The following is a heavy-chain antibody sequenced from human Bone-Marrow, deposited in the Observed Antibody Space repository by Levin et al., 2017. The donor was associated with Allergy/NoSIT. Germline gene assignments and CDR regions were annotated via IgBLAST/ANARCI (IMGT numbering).Heavy chain of an antibody. CDR1: GFTFSSYA. V-gene: IGHV3-23*01. J-gene: IGHJ3*02. Sequence: GGSLRLSCAASGFTFSSYAMSWVRQAPGKGLEWVSAISGSGGSTYYADSVKGRFTISRDNSKNTLYLQMNSLRAEDTAVYYCAKEGSAISSTSCYASCDAFDIWGQGTMVTVSS. D-gene: IGHD2-2*01. CDR3: AKEGSAISSTSCYASCDAFDI. CDR2: ISGSGGST.